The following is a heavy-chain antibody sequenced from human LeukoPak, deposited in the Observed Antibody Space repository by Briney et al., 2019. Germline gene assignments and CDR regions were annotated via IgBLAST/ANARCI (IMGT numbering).Heavy chain of an antibody. CDR2: VNNDGSST. Sequence: GGSLRLSCGASGFSFSSYWMHWVRQAPGKGLMWVSRVNNDGSSTTYADSVEGRFTISRDNARNTLYLQMNSLRAEDTAVYYCARENIAAAGDWFDPWGQGTLVTVSS. CDR1: GFSFSSYW. D-gene: IGHD6-13*01. J-gene: IGHJ5*02. V-gene: IGHV3-74*01. CDR3: ARENIAAAGDWFDP.